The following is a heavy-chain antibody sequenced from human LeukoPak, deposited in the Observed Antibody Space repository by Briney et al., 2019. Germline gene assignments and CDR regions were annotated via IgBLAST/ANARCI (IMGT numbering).Heavy chain of an antibody. CDR2: IYYSGGT. J-gene: IGHJ4*02. Sequence: ASETLSLTCTVSGGSISSYYWSWIRQPPGKGLEWIGYIYYSGGTNYNPSLKSRVTISVDTSKNQFSLKLSSVTAADTAVYYCARTVVVTAIRPYYFDYWGQGTLVTVSS. CDR3: ARTVVVTAIRPYYFDY. CDR1: GGSISSYY. V-gene: IGHV4-59*01. D-gene: IGHD2-21*02.